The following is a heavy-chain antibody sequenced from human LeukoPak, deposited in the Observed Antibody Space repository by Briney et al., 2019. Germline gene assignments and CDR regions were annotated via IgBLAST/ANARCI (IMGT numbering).Heavy chain of an antibody. Sequence: GGSLRLSCAASGSTGSSNYMSWVRQAPGKGLEWVANIKEDGSEKNYVDSVKGRFIISRDNAKNSLYLQMNSLRVEDTAVYYCTSWGDTTAEYFQRWGQGTLVTVSS. J-gene: IGHJ1*01. V-gene: IGHV3-7*01. CDR3: TSWGDTTAEYFQR. D-gene: IGHD2-21*02. CDR1: GSTGSSNY. CDR2: IKEDGSEK.